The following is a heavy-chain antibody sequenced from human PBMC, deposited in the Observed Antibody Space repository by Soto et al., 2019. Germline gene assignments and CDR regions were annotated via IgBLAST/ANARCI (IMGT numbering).Heavy chain of an antibody. J-gene: IGHJ5*02. CDR1: GYTFTSYA. Sequence: VPVSCKASGYTFTSYAMNWVRQAPGQRLEWMGWINAGNGNTKYSQKSQGRVTITRDTSASTAYMELSSLRSEDTAVYYCARETYPTPSGSNYNWFDPWGQGTLVTVS. CDR2: INAGNGNT. V-gene: IGHV1-3*01. CDR3: ARETYPTPSGSNYNWFDP. D-gene: IGHD3-10*01.